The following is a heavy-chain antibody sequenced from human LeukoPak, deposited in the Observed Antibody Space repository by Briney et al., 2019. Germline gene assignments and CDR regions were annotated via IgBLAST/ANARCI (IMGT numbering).Heavy chain of an antibody. J-gene: IGHJ4*02. CDR3: ARDSSSWYSHFDY. CDR1: GFTFSSYS. CDR2: ISSSSSYI. V-gene: IGHV3-21*01. Sequence: PGGSLRLSCAASGFTFSSYSMNWVRQAPGKGLEWVSSISSSSSYIYYADSVKGRFTISRDNAKNSLYLQMNSLRAEHTAVYYCARDSSSWYSHFDYWGQGTLVTVSS. D-gene: IGHD6-13*01.